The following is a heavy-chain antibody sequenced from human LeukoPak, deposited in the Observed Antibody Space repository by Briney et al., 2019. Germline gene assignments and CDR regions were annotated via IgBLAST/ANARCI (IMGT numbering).Heavy chain of an antibody. CDR2: IYTSGST. CDR1: GGSISSGSYY. CDR3: ARHSALDV. V-gene: IGHV4-61*02. J-gene: IGHJ6*04. Sequence: PSQTLSLTCTVSGGSISSGSYYWSWIRQPAGKGLEWIGRIYTSGSTNYNPSLKSRVTMSVDTSKNQFSLNLSSVTAADTAVYYCARHSALDVWGKGTTVTVSS. D-gene: IGHD3-10*01.